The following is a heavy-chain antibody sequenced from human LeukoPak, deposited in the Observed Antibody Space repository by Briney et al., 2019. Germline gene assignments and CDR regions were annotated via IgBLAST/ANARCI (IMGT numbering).Heavy chain of an antibody. CDR2: INPNTGGT. CDR1: GYSFSGYY. D-gene: IGHD3-22*01. Sequence: ASVKVSCKASGYSFSGYYMHWVRQAPGQGLEWMGWINPNTGGTNYAQKFQGRVTMTRDTSITTAYMELTWLGSDDTAVYYCARDRGRGYNYDSGDFDFWGQGTLVTVSS. V-gene: IGHV1-2*02. J-gene: IGHJ4*02. CDR3: ARDRGRGYNYDSGDFDF.